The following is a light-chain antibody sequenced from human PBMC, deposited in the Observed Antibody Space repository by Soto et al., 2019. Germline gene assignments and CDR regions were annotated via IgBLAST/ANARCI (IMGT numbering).Light chain of an antibody. CDR2: EVR. J-gene: IGLJ3*02. CDR3: TSYTSSSTRV. V-gene: IGLV2-14*01. CDR1: TSDVGGYNY. Sequence: QSVLTQPASVSGSPGQSITISCTGTTSDVGGYNYVSWFQQYPGKAPKLKIYEVRNRPSGASNRFSVSTSGNTAPLTISDLHAEDQDDYYCTSYTSSSTRVFGGGTKPAVL.